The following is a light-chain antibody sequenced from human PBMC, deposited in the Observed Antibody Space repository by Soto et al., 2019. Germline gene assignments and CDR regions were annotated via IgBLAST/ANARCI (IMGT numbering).Light chain of an antibody. Sequence: QSVLTQPRSVSGSPGQSVTISCTGTSSDVGAYNYVSWYQQHPGKAPKLMTYDVSKRPSGVPDRFSGSKSGNTASLTISGLQAEDEAYYYCCSYADNYSYVFGTRTKVTVL. CDR1: SSDVGAYNY. CDR3: CSYADNYSYV. CDR2: DVS. J-gene: IGLJ1*01. V-gene: IGLV2-11*01.